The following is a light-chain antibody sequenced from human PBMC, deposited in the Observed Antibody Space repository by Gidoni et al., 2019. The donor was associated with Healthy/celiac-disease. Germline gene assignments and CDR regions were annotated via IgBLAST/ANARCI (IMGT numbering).Light chain of an antibody. V-gene: IGKV3-11*01. CDR2: DAS. J-gene: IGKJ4*01. CDR3: QQRSNWRPT. Sequence: DIVLTQSPATLSLSPGERATLSCRASQSVSSYLAWYQQKPGQAPRLLIYDASNRATGIPARFSGSGSGTDFTLTISSLEPEDFAVYYCQQRSNWRPTFGGGTKVEIK. CDR1: QSVSSY.